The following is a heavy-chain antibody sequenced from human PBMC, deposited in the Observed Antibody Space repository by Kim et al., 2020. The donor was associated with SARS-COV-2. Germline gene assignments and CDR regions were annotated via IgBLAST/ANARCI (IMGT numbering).Heavy chain of an antibody. D-gene: IGHD5-18*01. CDR3: ARDARGYSYGYPYYYGMDV. Sequence: GRFTISRDNSNNTLYLQMNSLRAEDTAVYYCARDARGYSYGYPYYYGMDVWGQGTTVTVSS. J-gene: IGHJ6*02. V-gene: IGHV3-30*07.